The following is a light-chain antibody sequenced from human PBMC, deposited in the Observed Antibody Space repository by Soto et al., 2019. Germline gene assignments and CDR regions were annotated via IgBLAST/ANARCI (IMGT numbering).Light chain of an antibody. V-gene: IGKV3-11*01. Sequence: EVVMTQSPATLSVSPGERATLSCKASQSVRNNLVWYLQKPGQAPRPIIYDATTRATGIPVRFSGSGSGTDFTLTISSLEPEDFAVYYCQQRSSWPRITFGQGTRLEIK. J-gene: IGKJ5*01. CDR3: QQRSSWPRIT. CDR2: DAT. CDR1: QSVRNN.